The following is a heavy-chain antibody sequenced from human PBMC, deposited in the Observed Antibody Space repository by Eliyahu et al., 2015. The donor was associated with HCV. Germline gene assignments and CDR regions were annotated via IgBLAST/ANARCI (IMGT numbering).Heavy chain of an antibody. CDR2: ISAYNGNT. J-gene: IGHJ6*02. D-gene: IGHD4-17*01. CDR1: GYTFTSYG. CDR3: ARDYGDYYIHYYYGMDV. V-gene: IGHV1-18*01. Sequence: QVQLVQSGAEVKKPGASVKVSCKASGYTFTSYGISWVRQAPGQGLEWMGWISAYNGNTNXAQKLQGRVTMTTDTSTSTAYMELRSLRSDDTAVYYCARDYGDYYIHYYYGMDVWGQGTTVTVSS.